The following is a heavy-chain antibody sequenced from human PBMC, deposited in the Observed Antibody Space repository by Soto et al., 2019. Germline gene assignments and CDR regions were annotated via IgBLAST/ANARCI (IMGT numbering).Heavy chain of an antibody. CDR3: ARDHGDDYFYYGMDV. V-gene: IGHV3-53*01. J-gene: IGHJ6*02. CDR1: GFTVSNNY. CDR2: IYSGGSA. D-gene: IGHD4-17*01. Sequence: EVQLVESGGGLIQPGGSLRLSCEASGFTVSNNYMSWVRQAPGKGLEWVSVIYSGGSAYYADSVRGRFTISRDNSKNTLYLQMNSLRAEDTAVYYCARDHGDDYFYYGMDVWGQGTTVTVSS.